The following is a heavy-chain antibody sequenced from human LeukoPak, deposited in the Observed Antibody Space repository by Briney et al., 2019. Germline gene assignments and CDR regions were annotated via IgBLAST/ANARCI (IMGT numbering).Heavy chain of an antibody. Sequence: PGGSLRLSCAASGFTFSSYAMSWVRQAPGKGLEWVSAISGSGGSTYYADPVKGRFTISRDNSKNTLYLQMNSLRAEDTAVYYCAKMESRVVPAAPFDYWGQGTLVTVSS. CDR2: ISGSGGST. CDR3: AKMESRVVPAAPFDY. D-gene: IGHD2-2*01. J-gene: IGHJ4*02. CDR1: GFTFSSYA. V-gene: IGHV3-23*01.